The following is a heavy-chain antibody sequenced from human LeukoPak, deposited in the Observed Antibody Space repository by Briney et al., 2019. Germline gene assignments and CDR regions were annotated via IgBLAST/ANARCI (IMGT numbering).Heavy chain of an antibody. V-gene: IGHV3-30-3*01. Sequence: GRSLRLSCAASGFTFSSYAMHWVRQAPGKGLEWVAVISYDGSNKYYADSVKGRFTISRDNSKNTLYLQMNSLRAEDTAVYYCARGRLRGYSYGLKYPNWFDPWGQGTLVTVSS. CDR3: ARGRLRGYSYGLKYPNWFDP. J-gene: IGHJ5*02. D-gene: IGHD5-18*01. CDR1: GFTFSSYA. CDR2: ISYDGSNK.